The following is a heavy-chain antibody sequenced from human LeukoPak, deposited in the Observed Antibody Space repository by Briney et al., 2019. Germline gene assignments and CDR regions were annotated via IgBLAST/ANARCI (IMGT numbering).Heavy chain of an antibody. CDR3: ARVYYGGNSDY. V-gene: IGHV3-64*04. CDR2: IGSHGGSK. J-gene: IGHJ4*02. Sequence: GGSLRLSCQASGFSFSSFAMHWVRQAPGRGLEYVSGIGSHGGSKQYATSVKGRFTISRDNAKNSLYLQMNSLRAEDTAVYYCARVYYGGNSDYWGQGTLVTVSS. CDR1: GFSFSSFA. D-gene: IGHD4-23*01.